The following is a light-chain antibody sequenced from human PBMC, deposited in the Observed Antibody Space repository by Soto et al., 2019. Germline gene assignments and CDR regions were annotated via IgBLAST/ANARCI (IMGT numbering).Light chain of an antibody. CDR3: SSYISTSTLV. V-gene: IGLV2-14*03. CDR2: DVV. Sequence: QPVVTQPASVSGSPGQSLTISCTGTSSDICGYNYVSWYQQHPGKAPKLMLYDVVTRPSGVSSRFSGSKSGNTASLTISDLQAEDEADYYCSSYISTSTLVFGTGTKVTVL. CDR1: SSDICGYNY. J-gene: IGLJ1*01.